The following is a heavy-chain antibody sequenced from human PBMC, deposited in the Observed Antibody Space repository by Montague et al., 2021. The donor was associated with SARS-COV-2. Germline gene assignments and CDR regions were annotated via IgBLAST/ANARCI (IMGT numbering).Heavy chain of an antibody. Sequence: SLRLSCAASGFTFSNYVTHWVRQAPGKGLEWVAVISTDGSVYDYLDSVKGRFTISRDNHKNTLYLQMNSLRAEDTAVYYCARGTVGAAGFDYSGQGTLVTVSS. J-gene: IGHJ4*02. CDR3: ARGTVGAAGFDY. CDR1: GFTFSNYV. D-gene: IGHD6-13*01. CDR2: ISTDGSVY. V-gene: IGHV3-30*03.